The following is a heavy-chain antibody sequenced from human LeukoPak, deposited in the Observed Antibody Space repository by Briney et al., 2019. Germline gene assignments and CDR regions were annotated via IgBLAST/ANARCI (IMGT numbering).Heavy chain of an antibody. V-gene: IGHV4-4*02. CDR2: IYHTGNT. CDR3: VRGGGSEVCDY. Sequence: PSETLSLTCAVSGDSMRSSNWWSWVRQPPGKGLEWIGEIYHTGNTNYSPSLKGRVTISADKSKNQFSLNVTSVTAADTAVYYCVRGGGSEVCDYWGQGTLVTVSS. J-gene: IGHJ4*02. D-gene: IGHD5-12*01. CDR1: GDSMRSSNW.